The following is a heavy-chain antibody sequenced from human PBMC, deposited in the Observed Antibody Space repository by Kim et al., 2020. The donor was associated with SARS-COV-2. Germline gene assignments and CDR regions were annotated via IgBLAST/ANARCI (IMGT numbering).Heavy chain of an antibody. CDR3: ARGWGECDY. CDR2: ISTNDSHT. J-gene: IGHJ4*02. V-gene: IGHV1-18*01. Sequence: ASVKVSCKASGYTFTTYGISWVRQAPGQGREWMGWISTNDSHTDYAQEFQGRVTVRTDTSTSTAYMELRSLRSEDTAVDYCARGWGECDYWGQGTLVTV. D-gene: IGHD3-16*01. CDR1: GYTFTTYG.